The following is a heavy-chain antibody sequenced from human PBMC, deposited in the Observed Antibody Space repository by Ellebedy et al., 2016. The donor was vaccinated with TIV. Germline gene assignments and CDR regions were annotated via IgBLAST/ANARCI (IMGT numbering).Heavy chain of an antibody. CDR1: GDAITSNF. D-gene: IGHD2-2*01. CDR3: ARSPGVAPDY. V-gene: IGHV4-59*12. J-gene: IGHJ4*02. CDR2: IHQSGST. Sequence: MPSETLSLTCTVSGDAITSNFWTWVRQPPGKGLEWIGEIHQSGSTHSNPSLQSRVTLSVDTSKNQFSLRLSSVTAADTAVYYCARSPGVAPDYWGQGTLVTVSS.